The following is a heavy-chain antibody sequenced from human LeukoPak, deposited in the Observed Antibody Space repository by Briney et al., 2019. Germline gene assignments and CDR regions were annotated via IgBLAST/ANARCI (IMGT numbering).Heavy chain of an antibody. Sequence: SETLSLTCAVYGGSFSGYYWSWIRQPPGKGLEWIGEINHSGSTNYNPSLKSRVTISVDTSKNQFSLKLSSVTAADTAVYYCARVNRENYDSSGYQVDYWGQGTLVTVSS. D-gene: IGHD3-22*01. J-gene: IGHJ4*02. CDR2: INHSGST. CDR3: ARVNRENYDSSGYQVDY. CDR1: GGSFSGYY. V-gene: IGHV4-34*01.